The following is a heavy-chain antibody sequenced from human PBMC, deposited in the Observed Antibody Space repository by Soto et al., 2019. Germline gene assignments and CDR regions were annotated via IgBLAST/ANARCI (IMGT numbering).Heavy chain of an antibody. D-gene: IGHD1-26*01. CDR2: IYPGDSET. CDR1: GYSFSGYW. J-gene: IGHJ4*02. Sequence: EVQLVQSGAEVKQPEESLRISCKASGYSFSGYWIGWVRQVPGKGLEWMGIIYPGDSETRYSPSFRGLVTISADKSISTAYLEWSSLKASDTAVYYCARGGRFYDYWGQGTLVTV. V-gene: IGHV5-51*01. CDR3: ARGGRFYDY.